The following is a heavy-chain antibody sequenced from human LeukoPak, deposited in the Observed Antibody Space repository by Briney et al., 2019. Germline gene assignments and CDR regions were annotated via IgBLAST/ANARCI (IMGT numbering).Heavy chain of an antibody. V-gene: IGHV4-61*08. J-gene: IGHJ5*02. CDR3: ARTDYDFWSGPRNWFDP. CDR2: IYYSGST. D-gene: IGHD3-3*01. CDR1: GGSISSGDYY. Sequence: SETLSLTCTVSGGSISSGDYYWSWIRQPPGKGLEWIGYIYYSGSTNYNPSLKSRATISVDTSKNQFSLKLSSVTAADTAVYYCARTDYDFWSGPRNWFDPWGQGTLVTVSS.